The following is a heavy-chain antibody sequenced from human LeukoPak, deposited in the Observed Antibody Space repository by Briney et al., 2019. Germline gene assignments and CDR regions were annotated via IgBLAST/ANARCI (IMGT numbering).Heavy chain of an antibody. Sequence: SVKVSCKASGGTFSSYAISWVRQAPGQGLEWMGGIIPIFGTANYAQKFQGRVTITTDESTSTAYMELSSLRSEDTAAYYCARADYGYCTNGVCYAFDYWGQGTLVTVSS. CDR2: IIPIFGTA. V-gene: IGHV1-69*05. CDR3: ARADYGYCTNGVCYAFDY. CDR1: GGTFSSYA. D-gene: IGHD2-8*01. J-gene: IGHJ4*02.